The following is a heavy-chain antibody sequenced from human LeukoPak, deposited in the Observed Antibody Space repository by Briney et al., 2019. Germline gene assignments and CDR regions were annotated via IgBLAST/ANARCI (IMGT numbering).Heavy chain of an antibody. J-gene: IGHJ5*02. Sequence: ASVKVSCKASGYTFTGYYMHWVRQAPGQGLEWMGWINPDSGGTNYAQKFQGRVTMTRDTSISTAYMELSRLRSDDKAVYYCARGDYYGSPKVVAAWGQGTLVTVSS. V-gene: IGHV1-2*02. D-gene: IGHD3-10*01. CDR3: ARGDYYGSPKVVAA. CDR2: INPDSGGT. CDR1: GYTFTGYY.